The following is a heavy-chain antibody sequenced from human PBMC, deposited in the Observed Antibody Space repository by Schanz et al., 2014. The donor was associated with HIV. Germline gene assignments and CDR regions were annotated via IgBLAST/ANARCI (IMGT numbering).Heavy chain of an antibody. CDR3: ARMSPSSTSYGDAFDV. J-gene: IGHJ3*01. V-gene: IGHV1-46*01. CDR2: INPKIGTV. Sequence: QVQLVQSGAEVKKPGASVKLSCKTSGYTFTNNFIHWVRQAPGQGLEWVGVINPKIGTVTYGHRVQGRVSMTRHTPTSTAYMELSSLRSEDTAVYYCARMSPSSTSYGDAFDVWGQGTMITVSS. CDR1: GYTFTNNF. D-gene: IGHD2-2*01.